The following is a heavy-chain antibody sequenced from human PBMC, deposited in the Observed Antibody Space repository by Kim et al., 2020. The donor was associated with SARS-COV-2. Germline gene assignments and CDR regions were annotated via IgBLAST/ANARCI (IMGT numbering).Heavy chain of an antibody. J-gene: IGHJ5*02. CDR3: ARDLGRIVVVVAATAGDWFDP. CDR1: GGSISSSSYY. Sequence: SETLSLTCTVSGGSISSSSYYWGWIRQPPGKGLEWIGSIYYSGSTYYNPSLKSRVTISVDTSKNQFSLKLSSVTAADTAVYYCARDLGRIVVVVAATAGDWFDPWGQGTLVTVSS. D-gene: IGHD2-15*01. CDR2: IYYSGST. V-gene: IGHV4-39*02.